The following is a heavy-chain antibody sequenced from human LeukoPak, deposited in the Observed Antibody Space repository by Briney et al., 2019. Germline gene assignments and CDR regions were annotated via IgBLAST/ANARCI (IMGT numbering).Heavy chain of an antibody. CDR3: ARGNGPSYYGMDV. CDR2: IGTAGDT. J-gene: IGHJ6*02. CDR1: GFTFSSYD. D-gene: IGHD2-8*01. V-gene: IGHV3-13*04. Sequence: GGSLRLSCAASGFTFSSYDMHWVPQATGKGLEWFSGIGTAGDTYYSSSVKGRFTISRENAKNSFYLQMNSLRAGDTAVYYCARGNGPSYYGMDVWGQGTTVTVSS.